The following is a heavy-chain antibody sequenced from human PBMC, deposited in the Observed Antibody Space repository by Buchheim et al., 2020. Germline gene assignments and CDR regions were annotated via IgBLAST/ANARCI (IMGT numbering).Heavy chain of an antibody. CDR1: GGSISSNY. CDR2: IYHSGIT. V-gene: IGHV4-59*01. Sequence: QVQLQESGPGLVKPSETLSLTCTVSGGSISSNYWSWIRQPPGKGLEWIGYIYHSGITNYNPSLKSRVTISVDTSKNQFSLQLSSVTAADTAVYYCARLGYYDSLVDPWGQGTL. D-gene: IGHD3-22*01. J-gene: IGHJ5*02. CDR3: ARLGYYDSLVDP.